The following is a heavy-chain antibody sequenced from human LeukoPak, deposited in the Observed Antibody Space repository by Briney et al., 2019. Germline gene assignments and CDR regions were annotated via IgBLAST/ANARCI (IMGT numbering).Heavy chain of an antibody. Sequence: PSETLSLTCAVYGGSFSGYYWSWIRQPPGKGLEWIGEINHSGSTNYNPSLKSRVTISVDTSKNQFSLKLSSVTAADTAAYYCARGITYDSSGHDAFDIWGQGTMVTVSS. D-gene: IGHD3-22*01. CDR1: GGSFSGYY. V-gene: IGHV4-34*01. CDR2: INHSGST. J-gene: IGHJ3*02. CDR3: ARGITYDSSGHDAFDI.